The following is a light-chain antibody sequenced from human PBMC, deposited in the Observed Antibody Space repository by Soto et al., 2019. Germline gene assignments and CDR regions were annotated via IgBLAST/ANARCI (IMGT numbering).Light chain of an antibody. V-gene: IGLV2-14*01. CDR2: DVY. J-gene: IGLJ1*01. Sequence: SALTQPASVSGSPGQSITISCAGTSSDVGRYTYVSWYQQHPGKAPKIIIYDVYNRPSGVSNRFSGSKSGNTASLTISGLQADDGADYYCTSYTSTSTPYVFGGGTTLTVL. CDR1: SSDVGRYTY. CDR3: TSYTSTSTPYV.